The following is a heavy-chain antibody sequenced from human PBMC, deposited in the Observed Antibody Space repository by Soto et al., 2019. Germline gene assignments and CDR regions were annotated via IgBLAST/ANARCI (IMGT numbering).Heavy chain of an antibody. V-gene: IGHV3-30-3*01. D-gene: IGHD3-3*01. CDR3: ARDEIRFSWAYGMDV. CDR1: GFTFSSYA. J-gene: IGHJ6*02. Sequence: QVQLVESGGGVVQPGRSLRLSCAASGFTFSSYAMHWVRQAPGKGLEWVAVISYDGSNEYYADSVKGGFTISRDNFRNSLYLQMISLRAEDTAVYYCARDEIRFSWAYGMDVWGQGTTVTVSS. CDR2: ISYDGSNE.